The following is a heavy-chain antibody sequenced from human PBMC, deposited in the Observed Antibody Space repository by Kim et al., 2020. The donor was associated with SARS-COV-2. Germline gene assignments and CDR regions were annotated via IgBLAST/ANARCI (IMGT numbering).Heavy chain of an antibody. V-gene: IGHV1-24*01. CDR3: ATILGIAAGYYFDY. D-gene: IGHD7-27*01. CDR2: FDPEDGET. Sequence: ASVKVSCKVSGYTLTELSMHWVRQAPGKGLEWMGGFDPEDGETIYAQKFQGRVTMTEDTSTDTAYMELSSLRSEDTAVYYCATILGIAAGYYFDYWGQGTLVTVSP. CDR1: GYTLTELS. J-gene: IGHJ4*02.